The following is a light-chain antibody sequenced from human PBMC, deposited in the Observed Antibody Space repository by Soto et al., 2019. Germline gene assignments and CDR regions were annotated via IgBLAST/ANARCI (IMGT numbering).Light chain of an antibody. Sequence: DIVMTQSPLSLPVTPGEPASISCRSSQSLLHRNGRNYLDWYLQRPGQSPNLLIYLGSNRASGVPDRFSGSRSGTDFTLKISRVEAEDVGVYYCMQALQTPRTFGQGTKVEIK. V-gene: IGKV2-28*01. CDR3: MQALQTPRT. CDR2: LGS. CDR1: QSLLHRNGRNY. J-gene: IGKJ1*01.